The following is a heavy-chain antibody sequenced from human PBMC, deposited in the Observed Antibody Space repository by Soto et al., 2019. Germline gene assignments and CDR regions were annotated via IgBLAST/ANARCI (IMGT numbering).Heavy chain of an antibody. V-gene: IGHV2-5*02. CDR2: IYWDGDR. J-gene: IGHJ6*02. CDR1: GFSLSTGGMG. D-gene: IGHD2-21*02. Sequence: QITLKESGPTLVKPTQTLTLTCTFSGFSLSTGGMGVGWIRQPPGKALEWLALIYWDGDRPYRPSLMNRLTNAKDTSNNHVVLTITNMDPVDTATYYCVHSRCGGDCLQSYSSHYYYGVDIWGQGTTVTVAS. CDR3: VHSRCGGDCLQSYSSHYYYGVDI.